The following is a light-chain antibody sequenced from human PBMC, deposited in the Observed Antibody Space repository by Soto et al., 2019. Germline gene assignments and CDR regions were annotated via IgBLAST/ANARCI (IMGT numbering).Light chain of an antibody. J-gene: IGLJ2*01. CDR1: SSDIGGHNF. CDR2: EVS. Sequence: QAVVTQPAAVSGSPGQSITISCTGTSSDIGGHNFVSWYQHHPGKAPKLLIYEVSYRASGVSNRFTGSKSANTASLTISGLQAEDEADYSCSSYTTSSYVVFGGGTKVTVL. CDR3: SSYTTSSYVV. V-gene: IGLV2-14*01.